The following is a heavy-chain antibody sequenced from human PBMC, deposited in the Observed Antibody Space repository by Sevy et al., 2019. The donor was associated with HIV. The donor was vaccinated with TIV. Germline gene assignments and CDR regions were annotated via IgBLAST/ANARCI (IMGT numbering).Heavy chain of an antibody. CDR2: ISPDSGGT. Sequence: ASVKVSCKASGYTFTRNYIHWVRQAPGQGLEWMGWISPDSGGTKYAHNFQGRVTKTRDTSITTAYMELSRLRSDDTAVYYCARIYYGGYYFDFWGQGTLVTVSS. J-gene: IGHJ4*02. V-gene: IGHV1-2*02. D-gene: IGHD3-10*01. CDR1: GYTFTRNY. CDR3: ARIYYGGYYFDF.